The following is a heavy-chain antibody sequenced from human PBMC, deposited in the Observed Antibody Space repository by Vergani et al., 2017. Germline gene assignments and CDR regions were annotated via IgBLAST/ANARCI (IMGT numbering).Heavy chain of an antibody. D-gene: IGHD3-3*01. CDR1: GGSMYSSTYY. CDR3: ARRRLHDDFWSGSDWYFDR. CDR2: IYNSGST. Sequence: QLQLQESGPGLVKPSETLSLTCTVSGGSMYSSTYYWGWIRQSPGKGLEWIGNIYNSGSTSYNPSLKSRVTISVDTSKNQFSLKLSSVTAADTAVYYCARRRLHDDFWSGSDWYFDRGGRGTLVIVSS. J-gene: IGHJ2*01. V-gene: IGHV4-39*01.